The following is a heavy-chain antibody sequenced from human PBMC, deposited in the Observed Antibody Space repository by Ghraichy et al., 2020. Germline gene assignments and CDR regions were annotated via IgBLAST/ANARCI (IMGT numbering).Heavy chain of an antibody. CDR3: ATDPDFTYNWSDDDF. CDR2: ISGGGETT. CDR1: GFTFNRHA. J-gene: IGHJ4*02. V-gene: IGHV3-23*01. Sequence: ESLNISCSASGFTFNRHAMTWVRQAPGKGLAWVSSISGGGETTFYADSVKGRFTISRDNSKNTLYLQMHSLRADDTAIYYCATDPDFTYNWSDDDFWGQGTLVTVSS. D-gene: IGHD1-20*01.